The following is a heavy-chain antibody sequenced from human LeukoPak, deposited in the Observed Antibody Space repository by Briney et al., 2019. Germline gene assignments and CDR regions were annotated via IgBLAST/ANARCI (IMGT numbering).Heavy chain of an antibody. CDR1: GGSISSYY. CDR3: AREGLRYFDWLGDAFDI. Sequence: SETLSLTCTVSGGSISSYYWSWIRQPAGKGLEWIGRIYTSGSTNYNPSLKSRVTMSVDTSKNQFSLKLSSVTAADTAVYYCAREGLRYFDWLGDAFDIWGQGTMVTVSS. V-gene: IGHV4-4*07. D-gene: IGHD3-9*01. CDR2: IYTSGST. J-gene: IGHJ3*02.